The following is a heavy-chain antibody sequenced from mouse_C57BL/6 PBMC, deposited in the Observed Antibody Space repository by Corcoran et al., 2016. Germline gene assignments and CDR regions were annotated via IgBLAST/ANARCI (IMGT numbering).Heavy chain of an antibody. V-gene: IGHV1-19*01. J-gene: IGHJ4*01. Sequence: EVQLQQSGPVLVKPGASVKMSCKASGYTFTDYYMNWVKQSHGKSLEWIGVINPYNGGTSYNQKFKGKATLTVDKSSSTAYMELNSLTSEDSAVYYCARSHYGSLLDYWGQGTSVTVSS. CDR3: ARSHYGSLLDY. CDR2: INPYNGGT. D-gene: IGHD1-1*01. CDR1: GYTFTDYY.